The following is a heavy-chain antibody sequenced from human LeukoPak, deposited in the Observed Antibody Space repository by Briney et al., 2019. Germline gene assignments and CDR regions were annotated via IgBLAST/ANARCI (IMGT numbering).Heavy chain of an antibody. J-gene: IGHJ4*02. Sequence: AGGSLRLSCAASGFTVSSNYMSWVRQAPGKGLEWVSVIYSGGSTYYADSVKGRFTISRDNSKNTLYLQMNSLRAEDTAVYYCARDYYDILTGYYYFDYWGQGTLVTVSS. V-gene: IGHV3-53*01. CDR1: GFTVSSNY. CDR2: IYSGGST. D-gene: IGHD3-9*01. CDR3: ARDYYDILTGYYYFDY.